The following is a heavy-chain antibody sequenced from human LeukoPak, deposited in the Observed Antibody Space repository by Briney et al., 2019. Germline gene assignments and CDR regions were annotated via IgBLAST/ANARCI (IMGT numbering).Heavy chain of an antibody. Sequence: PGGSLRLSCVASGFTFSSSWMSWVRRAPGKGLEWVANIKQDGTEEYYVDSVRGRFSISKDNAKNSLYLQMNSLRAEDTAVYYCARDSRDYYYYGMDVWGQGTTVTVSS. CDR3: ARDSRDYYYYGMDV. J-gene: IGHJ6*02. CDR2: IKQDGTEE. V-gene: IGHV3-7*03. CDR1: GFTFSSSW.